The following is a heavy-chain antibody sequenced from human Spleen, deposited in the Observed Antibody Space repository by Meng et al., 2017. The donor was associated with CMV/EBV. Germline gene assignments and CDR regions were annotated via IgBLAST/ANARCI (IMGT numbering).Heavy chain of an antibody. D-gene: IGHD2-15*01. J-gene: IGHJ2*01. CDR1: GGSISSYY. CDR3: AGGRWYYFDL. V-gene: IGHV4-59*10. Sequence: QAQPQQWGPGLLKPAETLSLTCAVYGGSISSYYWSWIRQPAGKGLEWIGRIYTSGSTNYNPSLKSRVTMSVDTSKNQFSLKLSSVTAADTAVYYCAGGRWYYFDLWGRGTLVTVSS. CDR2: IYTSGST.